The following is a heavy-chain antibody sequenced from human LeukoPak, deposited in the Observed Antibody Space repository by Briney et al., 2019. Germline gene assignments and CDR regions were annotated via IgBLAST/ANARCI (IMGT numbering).Heavy chain of an antibody. J-gene: IGHJ4*02. Sequence: ASVKVSCKASGYTFTRYYMHWVRQAPGQGLEWMVWINPNSGGTNYAQKFQCRVTMTRDTSISTAYMELSRLRSDDTAVYYCARDSGERGSGSYLIAYWGQGTLVTVSS. D-gene: IGHD3-10*01. CDR1: GYTFTRYY. V-gene: IGHV1-2*02. CDR2: INPNSGGT. CDR3: ARDSGERGSGSYLIAY.